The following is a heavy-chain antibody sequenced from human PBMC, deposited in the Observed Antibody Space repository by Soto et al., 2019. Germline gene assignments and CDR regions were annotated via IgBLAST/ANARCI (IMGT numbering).Heavy chain of an antibody. CDR3: ARDMYYYDSSGYYYGMDV. V-gene: IGHV4-59*01. D-gene: IGHD3-22*01. CDR1: GGSISSYY. Sequence: SETLSLTCTVSGGSISSYYWSWIRQPPGKGLEWIGYIYYSGSTNYNPSLESRVTISVDTSKNQFSLKLSSVTAADTAVYYCARDMYYYDSSGYYYGMDVWGQGTTVTVSS. J-gene: IGHJ6*02. CDR2: IYYSGST.